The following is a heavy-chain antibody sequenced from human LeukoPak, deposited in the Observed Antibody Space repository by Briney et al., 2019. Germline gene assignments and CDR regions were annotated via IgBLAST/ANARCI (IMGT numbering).Heavy chain of an antibody. D-gene: IGHD4-17*01. V-gene: IGHV4-4*02. CDR2: INHSGST. CDR3: AGNGDANIDY. J-gene: IGHJ4*02. CDR1: GASISNSNW. Sequence: SETLSLTCAVTGASISNSNWWTWVRQPPGKGLEWIGEINHSGSTNYNPSLKSRVTISVDTSKNQFSLKLSSVTAADTAVYYCAGNGDANIDYWGQGTLVTVSS.